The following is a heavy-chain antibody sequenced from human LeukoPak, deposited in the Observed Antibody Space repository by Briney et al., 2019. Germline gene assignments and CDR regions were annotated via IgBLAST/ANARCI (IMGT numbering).Heavy chain of an antibody. CDR2: ISSTSGYI. CDR3: ARIIAVTVSGVDS. D-gene: IGHD6-19*01. V-gene: IGHV3-21*01. CDR1: GLSFSSYT. J-gene: IGHJ4*02. Sequence: GGSLRLSCAPSGLSFSSYTIHWVRQAPGKGLEWVSSISSTSGYIHYADSVKGRFTISRDNAKNTLYLQMSSLRAEDSALYYCARIIAVTVSGVDSWGQGTLVTVSS.